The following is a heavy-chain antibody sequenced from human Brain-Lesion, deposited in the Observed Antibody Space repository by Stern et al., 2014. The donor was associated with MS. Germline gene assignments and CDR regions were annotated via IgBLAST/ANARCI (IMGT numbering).Heavy chain of an antibody. D-gene: IGHD6-6*01. CDR3: ARRGDSSSSGFDY. CDR1: GYRFTSNW. V-gene: IGHV5-51*01. J-gene: IGHJ4*02. Sequence: VQLGQSGAEVKKPGESLKISCKGSGYRFTSNWIGWVRQMPGQGLEWMGIVWPGDSDTRYSPSFQGQVTISADKSISTAYLQWSSLQASDTAMYYCARRGDSSSSGFDYWGQGTLVIVSS. CDR2: VWPGDSDT.